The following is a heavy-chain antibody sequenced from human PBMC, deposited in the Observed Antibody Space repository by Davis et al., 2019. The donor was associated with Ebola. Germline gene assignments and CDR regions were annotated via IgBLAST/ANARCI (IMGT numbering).Heavy chain of an antibody. D-gene: IGHD5-12*01. Sequence: PGGSLRLSCAASGFTFDDYAMHWVRQTPGKGLVWVSRINEDESTTSYADSVQGRFIISRDNARSTLFLQMNSLREEDTAVYYCGRDLSGKFDSWGQGTLVTVSS. CDR1: GFTFDDYA. J-gene: IGHJ5*01. V-gene: IGHV3-74*01. CDR3: GRDLSGKFDS. CDR2: INEDESTT.